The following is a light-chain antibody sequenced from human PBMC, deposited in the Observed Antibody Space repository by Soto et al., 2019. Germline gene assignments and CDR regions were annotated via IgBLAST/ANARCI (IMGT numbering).Light chain of an antibody. V-gene: IGLV2-11*01. CDR2: DVS. J-gene: IGLJ1*01. Sequence: QSALTQPRSVSGSPGQSVTISCTGTSSDVGGYNYVSWYQQHPGKAPKLMIYDVSKRPSGVPDRFSGSKSGNTASLTISGLQDEDEADYYCCSYAGSCYVFGTGTKLTVL. CDR3: CSYAGSCYV. CDR1: SSDVGGYNY.